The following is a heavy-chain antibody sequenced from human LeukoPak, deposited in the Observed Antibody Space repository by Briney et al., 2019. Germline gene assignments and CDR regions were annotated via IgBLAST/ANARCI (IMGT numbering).Heavy chain of an antibody. Sequence: LRLSCAASGFTFSSYAMSWVRQPPGKGLEWIGYIYYSGSTYYNPSLKSRVTISVDTSKNQFSLKLSSVTAADTAVYYCARDGGITIFGVANAFDIWGQGTMVTVSS. CDR2: IYYSGST. CDR3: ARDGGITIFGVANAFDI. D-gene: IGHD3-3*01. CDR1: GFTFSSYA. V-gene: IGHV4-30-4*08. J-gene: IGHJ3*02.